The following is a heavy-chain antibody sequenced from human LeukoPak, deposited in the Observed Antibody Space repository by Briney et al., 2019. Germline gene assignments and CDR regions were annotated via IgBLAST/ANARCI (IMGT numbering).Heavy chain of an antibody. CDR1: GGSILSYY. V-gene: IGHV4-59*12. D-gene: IGHD5-12*01. CDR2: IYYSGST. Sequence: SETLSLTCTVSGGSILSYYWSWIRQPPGKGLEWIGYIYYSGSTNYNPSLKSRVTISVDKSKNQFSLKLSSVTAADTAVYYCARFIVATRGFDYWGQGTLVTVSS. CDR3: ARFIVATRGFDY. J-gene: IGHJ4*02.